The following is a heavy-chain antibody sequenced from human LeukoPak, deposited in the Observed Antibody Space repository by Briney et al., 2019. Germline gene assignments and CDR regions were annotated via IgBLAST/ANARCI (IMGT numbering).Heavy chain of an antibody. CDR3: ARDEGNDSSGYLPFDY. V-gene: IGHV3-7*01. J-gene: IGHJ4*02. D-gene: IGHD3-22*01. CDR1: GFTFSSYW. Sequence: QPGGSLRLSCAASGFTFSSYWMSWVRQAPGKGLEWVANIKQDGSEKYYVDSVKGRFTISRDNAKNSLYLQMNSLRAEDTAVYYCARDEGNDSSGYLPFDYWGQGTLVTVSS. CDR2: IKQDGSEK.